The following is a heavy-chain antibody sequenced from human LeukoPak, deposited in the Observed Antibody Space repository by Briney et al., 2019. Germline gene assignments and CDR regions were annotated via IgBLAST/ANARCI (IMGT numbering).Heavy chain of an antibody. CDR2: ISGYNGNT. Sequence: GASVKVSCKPSGYTFTNYGISWVRQAPGQGLEWMGWISGYNGNTNYAQKLQGRVTMTTDTSTSTAYLDLRSLRSDDTAVYYCARVYYDFWSGYEYDAFDIWGQGTMVTVSS. V-gene: IGHV1-18*01. D-gene: IGHD3-3*01. J-gene: IGHJ3*02. CDR1: GYTFTNYG. CDR3: ARVYYDFWSGYEYDAFDI.